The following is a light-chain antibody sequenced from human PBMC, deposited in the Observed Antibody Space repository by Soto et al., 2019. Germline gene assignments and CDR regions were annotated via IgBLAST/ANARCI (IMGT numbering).Light chain of an antibody. Sequence: EIVLTQSPATLSLSPGERATLSCRASQSVSGYLAWYQQKPGQAPRLLIYDASSRAKGIPARFTGSGSVTDFSLTISSLEPEDFAVYYCQQRSTWPTFGQGTRVEIK. CDR2: DAS. CDR1: QSVSGY. V-gene: IGKV3-11*01. CDR3: QQRSTWPT. J-gene: IGKJ1*01.